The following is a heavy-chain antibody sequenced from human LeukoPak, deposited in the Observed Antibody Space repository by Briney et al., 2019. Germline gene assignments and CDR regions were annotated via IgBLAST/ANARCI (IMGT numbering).Heavy chain of an antibody. Sequence: GGSLRLSCAASGFTFTNYWMSWVRQAPGKGLELVANIKQDRSEKYYVDSVKGRFTISRDNAKNSLYLQMNSLRAEDTAVYYCARRDSSSWYVVVVTAIVDNWFDPWGQGTLVTVSS. D-gene: IGHD2-21*02. CDR1: GFTFTNYW. V-gene: IGHV3-7*01. J-gene: IGHJ5*02. CDR2: IKQDRSEK. CDR3: ARRDSSSWYVVVVTAIVDNWFDP.